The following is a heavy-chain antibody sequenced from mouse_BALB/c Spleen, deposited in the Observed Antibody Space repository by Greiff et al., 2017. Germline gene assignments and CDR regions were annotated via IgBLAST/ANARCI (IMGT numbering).Heavy chain of an antibody. Sequence: EVQRVESGGGLVKPGGSLKLSCAASGFAFSSYDMSWVRQTPEKRLEWVAYISSGGGSTYYPDTVKGRFTISRDNAKNTLYLQMSSLKSEDTAMYYCARLLSLFDYWGQGTTLTVSS. V-gene: IGHV5-12-1*01. CDR1: GFAFSSYD. CDR3: ARLLSLFDY. CDR2: ISSGGGST. J-gene: IGHJ2*01. D-gene: IGHD6-2*01.